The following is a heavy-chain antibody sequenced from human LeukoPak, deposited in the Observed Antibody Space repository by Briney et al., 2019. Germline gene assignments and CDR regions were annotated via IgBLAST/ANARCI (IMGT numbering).Heavy chain of an antibody. Sequence: GGSLRLSCAASGFTFSDHYMDWVRQAPGKGLEWVGRSRNKANSYTTEYAASVKGRFTISRDDSKSSLYLQMNSLKSEGTAVYHCARVSGFSAGSDFWGQGTLVTVSS. D-gene: IGHD3-9*01. CDR3: ARVSGFSAGSDF. CDR1: GFTFSDHY. V-gene: IGHV3-72*01. J-gene: IGHJ4*02. CDR2: SRNKANSYTT.